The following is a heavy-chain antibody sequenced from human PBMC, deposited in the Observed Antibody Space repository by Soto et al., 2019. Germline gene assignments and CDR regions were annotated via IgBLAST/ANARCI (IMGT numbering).Heavy chain of an antibody. D-gene: IGHD3-22*01. CDR1: GYSFTAYY. J-gene: IGHJ4*02. V-gene: IGHV1-2*04. Sequence: ASVKVSCKASGYSFTAYYIHWVLQAPGQGLEWLGWINPSSGDTNYAQRFQGWVTVTGDTSISTVYLELNRLRSDDTAVYYCAREVRDDGSGYYYNDYWGQGTLVTSPQ. CDR3: AREVRDDGSGYYYNDY. CDR2: INPSSGDT.